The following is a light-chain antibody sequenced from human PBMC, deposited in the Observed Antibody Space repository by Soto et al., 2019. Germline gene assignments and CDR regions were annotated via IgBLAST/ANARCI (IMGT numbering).Light chain of an antibody. J-gene: IGKJ5*01. Sequence: EIVLTQSPGTLSLSPGERATLSCRASQSVSSSYLAWYQQKPGQPPRLLIYGASSRATGIPDRFSGSGSGKDFTLNISRLEPEDFAVFYCQHYDSLPITFGQGTRLETK. CDR3: QHYDSLPIT. CDR1: QSVSSSY. V-gene: IGKV3-20*01. CDR2: GAS.